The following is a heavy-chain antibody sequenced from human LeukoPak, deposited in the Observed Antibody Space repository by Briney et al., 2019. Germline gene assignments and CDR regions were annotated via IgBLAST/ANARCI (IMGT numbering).Heavy chain of an antibody. CDR3: ARPSRPYRSSEYFQH. J-gene: IGHJ1*01. D-gene: IGHD6-13*01. V-gene: IGHV3-11*06. CDR1: GFTFSDYY. CDR2: ISSSSDYT. Sequence: PGGSLRLSCVASGFTFSDYYMSWIRQAPGKGLEWVSYISSSSDYTNYADSVRGRFTISRDNAKNSLYLQMNSLRAEDTAVYYCARPSRPYRSSEYFQHWGQGTLVIVSS.